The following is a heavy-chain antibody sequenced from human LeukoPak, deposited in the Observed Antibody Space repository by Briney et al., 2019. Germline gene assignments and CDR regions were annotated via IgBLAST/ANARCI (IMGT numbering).Heavy chain of an antibody. CDR2: INPNSGGT. D-gene: IGHD3-10*01. V-gene: IGHV1-2*02. CDR1: GYTFTGYY. J-gene: IGHJ4*02. CDR3: TMVRGVITNFDY. Sequence: GASVKVSCKASGYTFTGYYMHWVRQAPGQGLEWMGWINPNSGGTNYAQKLQGRVTMTTDTSTSTAYMELRSLRSDDTAVYYCTMVRGVITNFDYWGQGTLVTVSS.